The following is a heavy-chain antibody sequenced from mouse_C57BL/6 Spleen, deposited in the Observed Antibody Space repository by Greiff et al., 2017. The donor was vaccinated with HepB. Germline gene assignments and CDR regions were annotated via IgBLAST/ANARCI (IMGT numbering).Heavy chain of an antibody. D-gene: IGHD2-4*01. Sequence: EVQLQQSGPELVKPGASVKISCKASGYTFTDYYMNWVKQSHGKSLEWIGDINPNNGGTSYNQKFKGKATLTVYKSSSTAYMGLRSLTSEDSAVYYCERDDSIFAYWGQGTLVTVSA. CDR1: GYTFTDYY. J-gene: IGHJ3*01. CDR2: INPNNGGT. V-gene: IGHV1-26*01. CDR3: ERDDSIFAY.